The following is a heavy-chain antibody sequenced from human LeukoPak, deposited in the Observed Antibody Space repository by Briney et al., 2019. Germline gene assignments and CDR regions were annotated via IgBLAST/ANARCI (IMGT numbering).Heavy chain of an antibody. CDR3: ARSTGYISGWPSGFIDY. V-gene: IGHV3-11*06. D-gene: IGHD6-19*01. CDR1: GFTFSDYY. J-gene: IGHJ4*02. Sequence: GGSLRLSCAASGFTFSDYYMSWIRQAPGKGLGWVSYISSSSSYTNYADSVKGRFTISRDNAKNSLYLQMNSLRAEDTAVYYCARSTGYISGWPSGFIDYWGQGTLVTVSS. CDR2: ISSSSSYT.